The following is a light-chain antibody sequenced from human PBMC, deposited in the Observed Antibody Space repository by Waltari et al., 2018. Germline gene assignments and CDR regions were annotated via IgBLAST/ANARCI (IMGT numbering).Light chain of an antibody. CDR2: DAS. V-gene: IGKV3-11*01. J-gene: IGKJ2*01. CDR3: QQLSNWPRT. Sequence: EIVLTQSPAPLSLSPGERATLSCRASQNIGSYLAWYQQKPGQPPRVLIYDASTRATGIPARFSGSGSGADFALTISSLEPDDFAVYYCQQLSNWPRTFGQGTKLEIK. CDR1: QNIGSY.